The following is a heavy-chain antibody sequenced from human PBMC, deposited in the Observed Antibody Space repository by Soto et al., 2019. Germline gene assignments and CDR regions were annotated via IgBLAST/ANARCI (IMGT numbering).Heavy chain of an antibody. CDR2: ISYDGSNK. Sequence: GGSLRLSCAASGFTFSIDGMHWVRQAPGKGLEWVAVISYDGSNKYYADSVKGRFTISRDNSKNTLYLQMNSLRAEDTAVYYCAKDQPPINIAATKTYYYYGMDVWGQGTTVTVSS. CDR3: AKDQPPINIAATKTYYYYGMDV. J-gene: IGHJ6*02. D-gene: IGHD6-13*01. CDR1: GFTFSIDG. V-gene: IGHV3-30*18.